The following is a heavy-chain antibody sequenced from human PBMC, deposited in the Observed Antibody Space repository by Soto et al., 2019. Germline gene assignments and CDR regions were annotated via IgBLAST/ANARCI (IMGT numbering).Heavy chain of an antibody. CDR1: GFTFSNAW. J-gene: IGHJ5*02. CDR3: TTDDPINRS. V-gene: IGHV3-15*01. Sequence: EVQLVESGGGLIKPGGSLRLSCAASGFTFSNAWMSWVRQAPGKGLEWVGRIKSRINGGTTDYAAPVKGRFTISRDDLKNTLYLQMNSLRTEDTAVYYCTTDDPINRSWGQGTLVTVSS. CDR2: IKSRINGGTT.